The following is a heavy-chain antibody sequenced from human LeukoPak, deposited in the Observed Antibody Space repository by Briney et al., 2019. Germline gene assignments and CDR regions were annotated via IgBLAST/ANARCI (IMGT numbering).Heavy chain of an antibody. V-gene: IGHV3-48*01. CDR1: GFTFSSYS. Sequence: GGSLRLSCAASGFTFSSYSMNWVRQAPGKGLGWVSYISSSSSTIYSADSVKGRFTISRDNAKNSLYLQMNSLRAEDTAVYYCARADALGYYYYYMDVWGKGTTVTVSS. J-gene: IGHJ6*03. CDR2: ISSSSSTI. CDR3: ARADALGYYYYYMDV.